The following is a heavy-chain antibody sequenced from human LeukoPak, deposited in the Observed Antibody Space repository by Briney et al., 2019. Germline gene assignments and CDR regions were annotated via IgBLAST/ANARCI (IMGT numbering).Heavy chain of an antibody. J-gene: IGHJ4*02. Sequence: SETLSLTCTVFGDSIGSYYWTWIRQPAGKGLEWIGRIYTSGRTNYDPSVRSRVTISVDKSKNQISLRLISVTAADTAVYYCASGGHDIQYYSEYWGQGTLVTVSS. D-gene: IGHD5-12*01. CDR3: ASGGHDIQYYSEY. CDR1: GDSIGSYY. V-gene: IGHV4-4*07. CDR2: IYTSGRT.